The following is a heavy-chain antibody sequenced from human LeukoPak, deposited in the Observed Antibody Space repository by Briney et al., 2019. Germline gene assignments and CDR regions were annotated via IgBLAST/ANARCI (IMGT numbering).Heavy chain of an antibody. CDR3: AKDPIVGASGDY. J-gene: IGHJ4*02. Sequence: GGSLRLSCAASGFTFSSYSMNWVRQAPGKGLEWVSAISGSGGSTYYADSVKGRFTISRDNSKNTLYLQMNSLRAEDTAVYYCAKDPIVGASGDYWGQGTLVTVSS. CDR2: ISGSGGST. D-gene: IGHD1-26*01. CDR1: GFTFSSYS. V-gene: IGHV3-23*01.